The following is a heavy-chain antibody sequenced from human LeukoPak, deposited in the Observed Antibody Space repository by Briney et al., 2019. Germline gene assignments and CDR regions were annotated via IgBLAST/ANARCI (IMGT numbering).Heavy chain of an antibody. Sequence: PSETLSLTCAVYGGSFSGYYWSWIRQPPGKGLEWIGEINHSGSTYYNPSLKSRVTISVDRSKNQFSLKLSSVTAADTAVYYCASASDYSNYVSWDYWGQGTLVTVSS. J-gene: IGHJ4*02. V-gene: IGHV4-34*01. CDR3: ASASDYSNYVSWDY. D-gene: IGHD4-11*01. CDR1: GGSFSGYY. CDR2: INHSGST.